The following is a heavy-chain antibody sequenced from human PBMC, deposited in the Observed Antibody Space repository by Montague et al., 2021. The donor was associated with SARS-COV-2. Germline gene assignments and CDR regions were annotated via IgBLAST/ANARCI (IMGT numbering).Heavy chain of an antibody. CDR2: INHSGST. CDR1: GGSYTGYY. Sequence: SETLSLTCAIHGGSYTGYYWNWTRLPPGKGLEWIGEINHSGSTNYNPSLKSRVTMSVDTSKNQFSLKLSSVTAADTAVYYCARGARQGYGFRLGSFDSWGQGTLVTVSS. V-gene: IGHV4-34*01. D-gene: IGHD3-10*01. J-gene: IGHJ4*02. CDR3: ARGARQGYGFRLGSFDS.